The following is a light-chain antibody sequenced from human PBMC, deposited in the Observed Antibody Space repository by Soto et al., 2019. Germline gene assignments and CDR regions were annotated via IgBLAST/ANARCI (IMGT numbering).Light chain of an antibody. Sequence: QSVLTQPPSMSGAPGQRVTISCTGSSSNIGASFGVHWYQQLPGTAPKLLIYGNNNRPSGVPDRFSGSKSGISASLAITGLQAEDEADYYCQSYDSNLRGHVFGTGTKVTVL. J-gene: IGLJ1*01. V-gene: IGLV1-40*01. CDR2: GNN. CDR1: SSNIGASFG. CDR3: QSYDSNLRGHV.